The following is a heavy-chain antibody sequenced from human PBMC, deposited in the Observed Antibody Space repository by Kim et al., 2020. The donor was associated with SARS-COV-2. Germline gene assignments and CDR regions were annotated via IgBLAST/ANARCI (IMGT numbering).Heavy chain of an antibody. CDR2: ISYDGSNK. J-gene: IGHJ6*02. CDR3: ARDTWGSKYYYYGMDV. V-gene: IGHV3-30-3*01. Sequence: GGSLRLSCAASGFTFSSYAMHWVRQAPGKGLEWVAVISYDGSNKYYADSVKGRFTISRDNSKNTPYLQMNSLRAEDTAVYYCARDTWGSKYYYYGMDVWGQGTTVTVSS. D-gene: IGHD3-16*01. CDR1: GFTFSSYA.